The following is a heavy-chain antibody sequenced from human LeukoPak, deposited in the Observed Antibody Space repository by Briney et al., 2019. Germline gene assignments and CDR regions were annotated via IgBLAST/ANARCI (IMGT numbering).Heavy chain of an antibody. CDR1: GFTFSSYS. Sequence: PGGSLRLSCAASGFTFSSYSMNWVRQAPGKGLEWVSSISSSSSYIYYADSVKGRFTISRDNAKNSLYLQMNSLRAEDTAVYYCARDLDYAVPNFDYWGQGTLVTVSS. D-gene: IGHD4-17*01. CDR2: ISSSSSYI. J-gene: IGHJ4*02. CDR3: ARDLDYAVPNFDY. V-gene: IGHV3-21*01.